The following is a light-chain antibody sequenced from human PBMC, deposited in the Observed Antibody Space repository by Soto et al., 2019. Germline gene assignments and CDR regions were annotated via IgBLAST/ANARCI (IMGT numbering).Light chain of an antibody. CDR3: CSYAGSSTLV. V-gene: IGLV2-23*02. CDR1: SSDVGSYDL. J-gene: IGLJ3*02. Sequence: ALTQPASVSGSPGQSITISCYGTSSDVGSYDLVSWYQQHPDKAPKLLIYEVRKRPSGVSGRFSGSKSDDTASLTISGLQAEDEADYYCCSYAGSSTLVFGGGTKVTVL. CDR2: EVR.